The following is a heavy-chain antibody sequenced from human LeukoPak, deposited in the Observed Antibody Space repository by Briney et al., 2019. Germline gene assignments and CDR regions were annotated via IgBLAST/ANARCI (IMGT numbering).Heavy chain of an antibody. CDR2: IIPIFGTA. D-gene: IGHD6-6*01. J-gene: IGHJ4*02. CDR3: ARSSIAARVFDY. V-gene: IGHV1-69*05. CDR1: GGTFSSYA. Sequence: GASVKVSCKASGGTFSSYAISWVRQAPGQGLEWMGGIIPIFGTANYAQKFQGRVTITTDESTSTAYMELSSLKSEDTAVYYCARSSIAARVFDYWGQGTLVTVSS.